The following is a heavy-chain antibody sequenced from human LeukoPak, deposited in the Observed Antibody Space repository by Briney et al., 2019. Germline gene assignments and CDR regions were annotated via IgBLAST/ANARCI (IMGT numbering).Heavy chain of an antibody. D-gene: IGHD6-19*01. V-gene: IGHV3-9*01. Sequence: PGGSLRLSCAASGFTFDDYAMHWVRQVPGKGLEWVSGISWDSSNIGYADSVKGRFTISRDNAKNSLYLQMTSLRAEDTDVYYCARAVAGNGGDYWGQGTLVTVSS. CDR3: ARAVAGNGGDY. J-gene: IGHJ4*02. CDR1: GFTFDDYA. CDR2: ISWDSSNI.